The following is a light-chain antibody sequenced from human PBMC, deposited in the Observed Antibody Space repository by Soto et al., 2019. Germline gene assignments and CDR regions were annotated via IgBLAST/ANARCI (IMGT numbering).Light chain of an antibody. CDR3: QQYGSSALT. Sequence: EIVLTQSPGTLSLSPGERATLSCRASQRVSSIYLAWYQQKPGQAPRLLIYGASSRPTGIPDRFSGSGSGTDFTITISRLEPEDFAVYYCQQYGSSALTFGGGTKVEIK. CDR1: QRVSSIY. J-gene: IGKJ4*01. CDR2: GAS. V-gene: IGKV3-20*01.